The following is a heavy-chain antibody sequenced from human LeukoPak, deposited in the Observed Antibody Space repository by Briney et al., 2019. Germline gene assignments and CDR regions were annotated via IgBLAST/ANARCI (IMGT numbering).Heavy chain of an antibody. J-gene: IGHJ4*02. V-gene: IGHV5-51*01. CDR1: GYIFTSYW. Sequence: GASLQISCKGSGYIFTSYWIGWVRQLPGKGLEWMGIIYPGDSDTRYSPSFQGQVTISADKSISTAYLQWSSLKASDTAMYYCARVDGYSYYFDYWGQGTLVTVSS. CDR2: IYPGDSDT. D-gene: IGHD5-24*01. CDR3: ARVDGYSYYFDY.